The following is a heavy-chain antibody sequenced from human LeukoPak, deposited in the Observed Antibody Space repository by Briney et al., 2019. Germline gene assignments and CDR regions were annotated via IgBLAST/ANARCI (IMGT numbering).Heavy chain of an antibody. Sequence: QPGGSLRLSCAASGFTFSSYAMSWVRQAPGKGLEWISAISGSGGSTYCADSVKGRFTISRDNSKNTLYLQMYSLRVEDTAVYYCAKDSPKTTKVEYFQEWGQGTLVTVSS. CDR2: ISGSGGST. J-gene: IGHJ1*01. CDR3: AKDSPKTTKVEYFQE. V-gene: IGHV3-23*01. CDR1: GFTFSSYA. D-gene: IGHD3-10*01.